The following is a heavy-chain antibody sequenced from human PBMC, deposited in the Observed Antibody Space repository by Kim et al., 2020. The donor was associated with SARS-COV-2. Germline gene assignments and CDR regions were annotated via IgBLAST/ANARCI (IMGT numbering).Heavy chain of an antibody. CDR2: IYSGGIT. J-gene: IGHJ4*02. Sequence: GGSLRLSCAASGFIVSRNYMSWVRQGPGKGLEWVSVIYSGGITNYADSVKGRFTISRDNSKNTPYLQMNSLRAGDTAVYYCAVRPHWDYPYFDYWGQGTLVPVS. CDR3: AVRPHWDYPYFDY. CDR1: GFIVSRNY. D-gene: IGHD1-7*01. V-gene: IGHV3-53*01.